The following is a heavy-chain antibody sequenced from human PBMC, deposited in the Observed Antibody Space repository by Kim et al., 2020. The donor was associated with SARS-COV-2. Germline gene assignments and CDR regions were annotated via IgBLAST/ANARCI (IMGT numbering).Heavy chain of an antibody. CDR1: GYTFTTFT. J-gene: IGHJ4*02. V-gene: IGHV1-18*01. Sequence: ASVKVSCKPSGYTFTTFTLHWMRQAPGQGPEWIGVISPFTGHKHFGPKVQGRISLSTDKSTGTAYMQLWDLRSDDTAVYFCGRSIHTGLVPPAYWGQGTPITVSS. CDR3: GRSIHTGLVPPAY. D-gene: IGHD2-21*01. CDR2: ISPFTGHK.